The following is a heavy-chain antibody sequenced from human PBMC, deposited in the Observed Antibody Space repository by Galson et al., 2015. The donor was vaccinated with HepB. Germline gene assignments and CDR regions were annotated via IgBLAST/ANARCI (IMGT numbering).Heavy chain of an antibody. D-gene: IGHD6-6*01. J-gene: IGHJ5*02. CDR1: GFTFSSYA. CDR3: AKDGEQLVRGQWFDP. Sequence: SLRLSCAASGFTFSSYAMSWVRQAPGKGLEWVSAISGSGGSTYYADSVKGRFTISRDNSKNTLYLQMNSLRAEDTAVYYCAKDGEQLVRGQWFDPWGQGTLVTVSS. V-gene: IGHV3-23*01. CDR2: ISGSGGST.